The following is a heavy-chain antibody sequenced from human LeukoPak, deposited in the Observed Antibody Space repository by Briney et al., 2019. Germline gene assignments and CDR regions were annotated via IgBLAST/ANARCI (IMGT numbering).Heavy chain of an antibody. J-gene: IGHJ6*03. CDR3: ARIRGAYDSSGYGVHYYYYYMDV. D-gene: IGHD3-22*01. Sequence: SQTLSLTCTVSGGSISSGSYYWSWIRQPAGKGLEWIGRIYTSGSTNYNPSLKSRVTMSVDTSKNQFSLKLSSVTAADTAVYYCARIRGAYDSSGYGVHYYYYYMDVWGKGTTVTISS. CDR2: IYTSGST. CDR1: GGSISSGSYY. V-gene: IGHV4-61*02.